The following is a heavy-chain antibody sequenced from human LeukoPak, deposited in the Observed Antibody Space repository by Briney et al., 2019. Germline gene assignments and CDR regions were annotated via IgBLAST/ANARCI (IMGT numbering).Heavy chain of an antibody. CDR1: GFTFSSYA. CDR2: ISGSGGST. Sequence: PGASLRLSCAASGFTFSSYAMSWVRQAPGKGLEWVSAISGSGGSTYYADSVKGRFTISRDNSKNTLYLQMNSLRAGDTAVYYCAKGPPGIVVVTASRHWGQGTLVTVSS. D-gene: IGHD2-21*02. V-gene: IGHV3-23*01. J-gene: IGHJ1*01. CDR3: AKGPPGIVVVTASRH.